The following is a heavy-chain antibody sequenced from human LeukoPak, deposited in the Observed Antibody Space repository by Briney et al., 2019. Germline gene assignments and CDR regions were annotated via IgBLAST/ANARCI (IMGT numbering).Heavy chain of an antibody. Sequence: SETLSLTCTVSGGSISSYYWSWIRQPPGKGLEWIGYIYYSGSTNYNASLKSRVTISVDTSKNQFSLKLSSVTAADTAVYYCAEDRFRGEYFDYWGQGTLVTVSS. CDR1: GGSISSYY. CDR2: IYYSGST. V-gene: IGHV4-59*01. D-gene: IGHD4-17*01. J-gene: IGHJ4*02. CDR3: AEDRFRGEYFDY.